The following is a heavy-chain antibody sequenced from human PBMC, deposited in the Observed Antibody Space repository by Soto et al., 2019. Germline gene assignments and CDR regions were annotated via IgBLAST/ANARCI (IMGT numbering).Heavy chain of an antibody. CDR3: ARGGALHRAFDI. CDR2: TSSGGST. CDR1: GFSVSSNH. D-gene: IGHD1-26*01. Sequence: EVPLVESGGDLIQPGGSLSLSCAASGFSVSSNHMSWVRQAPGKGLECVSITSSGGSTYYADSVNGRLTISRDNSKNTLYLHMNRPRDEDAAVYYCARGGALHRAFDIWGQGTMVTVSS. J-gene: IGHJ3*02. V-gene: IGHV3-53*01.